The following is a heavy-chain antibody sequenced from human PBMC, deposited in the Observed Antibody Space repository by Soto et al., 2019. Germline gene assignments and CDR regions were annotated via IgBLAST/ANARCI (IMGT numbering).Heavy chain of an antibody. D-gene: IGHD6-13*01. CDR2: TYYRSKWNT. CDR3: ARLIGNSWFVG. J-gene: IGHJ4*02. CDR1: GDSVSTNTAT. Sequence: PSQTLSLTCAISGDSVSTNTATWDWIRQSPKRGLEWLGRTYYRSKWNTDYALSVKSRITIHPDTSKNQVSLQLDSVTPEDTAVYYCARLIGNSWFVGWGQGTLVTVSS. V-gene: IGHV6-1*01.